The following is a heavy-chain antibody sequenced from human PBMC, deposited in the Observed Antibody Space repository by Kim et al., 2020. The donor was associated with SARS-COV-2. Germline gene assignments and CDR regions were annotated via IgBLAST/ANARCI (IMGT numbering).Heavy chain of an antibody. CDR3: ARDNGAVPATMNYFDY. CDR1: GFTFDDYA. CDR2: ISWNSGSI. J-gene: IGHJ4*02. V-gene: IGHV3-9*01. Sequence: GGSLRLSCAASGFTFDDYAMHWVRQAPGKGLEWVSGISWNSGSIDYADSVKGRFTISRDNAKNSLYLQMNSLRAEDTAMYYCARDNGAVPATMNYFDYWGQGTLVTVSS. D-gene: IGHD2-2*01.